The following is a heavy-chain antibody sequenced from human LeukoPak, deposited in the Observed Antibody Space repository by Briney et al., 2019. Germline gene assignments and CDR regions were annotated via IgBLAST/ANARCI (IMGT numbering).Heavy chain of an antibody. Sequence: PSETLSLTCTVSGGSISSYYWGWIRQPAGKGLEWIGRIYTSGSTNYNPSLKSRVTMSVDTSKNQFSLKLSSVTAADTAVYYCSGSYLAYYMDVWGKGTTVTVSS. V-gene: IGHV4-4*07. CDR2: IYTSGST. CDR3: SGSYLAYYMDV. CDR1: GGSISSYY. J-gene: IGHJ6*03. D-gene: IGHD1-26*01.